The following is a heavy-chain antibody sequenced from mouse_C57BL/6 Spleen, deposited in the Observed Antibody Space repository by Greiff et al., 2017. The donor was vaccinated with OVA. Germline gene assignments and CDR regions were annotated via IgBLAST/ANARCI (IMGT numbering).Heavy chain of an antibody. V-gene: IGHV1-82*01. Sequence: VQLQQSGPELVKPGASVKISCKASGYAFSSSWMNWVKQRPGKGLEWIGRIYPGDGDTNYNGKFKGKATLTADKSSSTAYMQLSSLTSEDSAVYFCARDDAVTLRDYWGQGTTLTVSS. CDR2: IYPGDGDT. CDR3: ARDDAVTLRDY. D-gene: IGHD2-3*01. CDR1: GYAFSSSW. J-gene: IGHJ2*01.